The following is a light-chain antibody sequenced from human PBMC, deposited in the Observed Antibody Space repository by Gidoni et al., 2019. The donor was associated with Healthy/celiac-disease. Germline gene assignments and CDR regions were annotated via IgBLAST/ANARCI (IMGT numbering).Light chain of an antibody. CDR1: QSVSSY. V-gene: IGKV3-11*01. Sequence: EIVLTQSPATLSLSPGERAPLSCRASQSVSSYLAWYQQKPGQAPRLLIYDASNRATGIPARFSGSGSGTDFTLTISSLEPEDFAVYYCQQRSNWPRLITFGQGTRLEIK. CDR2: DAS. CDR3: QQRSNWPRLIT. J-gene: IGKJ5*01.